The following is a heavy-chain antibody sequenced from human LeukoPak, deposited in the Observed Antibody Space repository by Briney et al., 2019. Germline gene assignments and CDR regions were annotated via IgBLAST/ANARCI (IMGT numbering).Heavy chain of an antibody. D-gene: IGHD3-10*01. V-gene: IGHV3-48*03. J-gene: IGHJ4*02. CDR3: F. CDR1: GFSFSGYE. CDR2: ISSGSGGTI. Sequence: GGSLRLSCAASGFSFSGYEMNWFRQAPGKGLEWVSYISSGSGGTIYYAESVKGRFTISRDNAKNSLYRVRDGPKYASGSHLHDFWGQGTLVTVSS.